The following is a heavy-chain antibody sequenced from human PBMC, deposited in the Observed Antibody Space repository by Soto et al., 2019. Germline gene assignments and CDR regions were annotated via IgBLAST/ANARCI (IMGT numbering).Heavy chain of an antibody. CDR2: ISHSGST. CDR3: ASQTACLWHY. D-gene: IGHD3-16*01. J-gene: IGHJ4*02. Sequence: HLQLQESGSRLVKPSQTLSLHCAVSGDSISRADYSWNWVRQPPGKGLEWIGYISHSGSTYYNPSLKGRVTISVDRSSHQFSPNLSSVAAADTAVYYCASQTACLWHYWGQGTLVIVSS. V-gene: IGHV4-30-2*01. CDR1: GDSISRADYS.